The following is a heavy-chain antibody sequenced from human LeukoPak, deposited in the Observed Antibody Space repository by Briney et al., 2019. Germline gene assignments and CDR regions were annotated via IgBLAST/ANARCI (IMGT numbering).Heavy chain of an antibody. D-gene: IGHD3-22*01. J-gene: IGHJ3*02. CDR2: TYYRPKWYN. V-gene: IGHV6-1*01. Sequence: SQTLSLTCAISGDSVSSNSAAWNWIRQSPSRGLEWLGRTYYRPKWYNDYAVSVKSRITINPDTSKNQFSLQLNSVTPEDTAVYYCARYSTYYYDSSGYDAFDIWGQGTMVTVSS. CDR1: GDSVSSNSAA. CDR3: ARYSTYYYDSSGYDAFDI.